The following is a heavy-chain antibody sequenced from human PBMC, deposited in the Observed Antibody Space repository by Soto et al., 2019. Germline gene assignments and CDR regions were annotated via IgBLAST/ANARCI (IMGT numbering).Heavy chain of an antibody. CDR3: TRILWSSRRDALDI. Sequence: GGSLRLSCIASGFTFRNYAMAWVRQAPGEDLEWVSAIGTSGTPTLYANSVKSRFSISRNDSRNTVSLQMNSLGVEDTATYYCTRILWSSRRDALDIWGQGTTVTVSS. CDR1: GFTFRNYA. CDR2: IGTSGTPT. V-gene: IGHV3-23*01. D-gene: IGHD2-21*01. J-gene: IGHJ6*02.